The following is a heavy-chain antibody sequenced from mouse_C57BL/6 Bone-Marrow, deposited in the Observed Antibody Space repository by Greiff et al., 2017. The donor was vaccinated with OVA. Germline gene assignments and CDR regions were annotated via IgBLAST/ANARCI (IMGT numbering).Heavy chain of an antibody. CDR3: ARKGYYGSRSWFAY. D-gene: IGHD1-1*01. CDR2: ISSGSSTI. J-gene: IGHJ3*01. CDR1: GFTFSDYG. Sequence: EVNVVESGGGLVKPGGSLKLSCAASGFTFSDYGMHWVRQAPEKGLEWVAYISSGSSTIYYADTVKGRFTISRDNAENTLFLQMTSLRTEDTAMYYCARKGYYGSRSWFAYWGQGTLVTVSA. V-gene: IGHV5-17*01.